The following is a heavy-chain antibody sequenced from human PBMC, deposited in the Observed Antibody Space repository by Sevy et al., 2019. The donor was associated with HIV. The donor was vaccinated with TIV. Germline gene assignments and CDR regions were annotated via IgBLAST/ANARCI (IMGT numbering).Heavy chain of an antibody. CDR1: GGSFSGYY. D-gene: IGHD2-15*01. CDR2: INHSGGT. Sequence: SETLSLTCAVYGGSFSGYYWSWIRQPPGKGLEWIGEINHSGGTNYNPSLKSRVTISVDTSKNQFSLKLNSVAAADTAVYYCARHCSGSSCSHAFDIWGQGTMVTVSS. CDR3: ARHCSGSSCSHAFDI. V-gene: IGHV4-34*01. J-gene: IGHJ3*02.